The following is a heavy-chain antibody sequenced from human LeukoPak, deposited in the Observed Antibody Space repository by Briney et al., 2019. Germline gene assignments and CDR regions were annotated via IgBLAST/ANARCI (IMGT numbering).Heavy chain of an antibody. CDR2: ISYDGSNK. V-gene: IGHV3-30*18. J-gene: IGHJ4*02. D-gene: IGHD3-16*02. CDR3: AKLTSRIMITFGGVIDKS. Sequence: GGSLRLPCAASGFTFGSYGMHWVRQAPGKGLEWVAVISYDGSNKYYADSVKGRFTISRDSSKNTLYLQMNSLRAEDTAVYDCAKLTSRIMITFGGVIDKSWGQGTLVTVSS. CDR1: GFTFGSYG.